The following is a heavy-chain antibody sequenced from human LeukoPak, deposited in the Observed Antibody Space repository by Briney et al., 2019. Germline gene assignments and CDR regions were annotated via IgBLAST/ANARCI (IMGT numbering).Heavy chain of an antibody. CDR1: GGSISSYY. V-gene: IGHV4-34*01. CDR2: INHSGST. J-gene: IGHJ4*02. CDR3: ARYSGYYLSYFDY. Sequence: PSETLSLTCTVSGGSISSYYWSWIRQPPGKGLEWIGEINHSGSTNYNPSLKSRVTISVDTSKNQFSLKLSSVTAADTAVYYCARYSGYYLSYFDYWGQGTLVTVSS. D-gene: IGHD3-22*01.